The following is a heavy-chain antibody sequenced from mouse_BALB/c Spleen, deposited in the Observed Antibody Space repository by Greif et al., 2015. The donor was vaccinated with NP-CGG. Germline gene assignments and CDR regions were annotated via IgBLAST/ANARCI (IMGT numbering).Heavy chain of an antibody. D-gene: IGHD2-4*01. CDR2: ISSGGSYT. CDR1: GFTFSSYA. Sequence: EVQVVESGGGLVKPGGSLKLSCAASGFTFSSYAMSWVRQTPEKRLEWVATISSGGSYTYYPDSVKGRFTISRDNAKNTLYLQRSRLRSEDTAMYYCARGMITPNFGYWGQGTTLTVAA. CDR3: ARGMITPNFGY. V-gene: IGHV5-9-3*01. J-gene: IGHJ2*01.